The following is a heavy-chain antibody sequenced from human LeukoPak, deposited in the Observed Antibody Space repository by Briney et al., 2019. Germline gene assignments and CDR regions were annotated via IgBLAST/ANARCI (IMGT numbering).Heavy chain of an antibody. D-gene: IGHD4-17*01. CDR1: GLTFSNYG. J-gene: IGHJ6*02. CDR2: ISYDGSSK. Sequence: GSLRLSRAASGLTFSNYGMHWVRQAPGKGLEWVSVISYDGSSKYYADSVKGRFTISRDNSKNTLYLQMNSLRAEDTAVYYCAREGVTTPYGMDVWGQGNTVTVSS. V-gene: IGHV3-30*03. CDR3: AREGVTTPYGMDV.